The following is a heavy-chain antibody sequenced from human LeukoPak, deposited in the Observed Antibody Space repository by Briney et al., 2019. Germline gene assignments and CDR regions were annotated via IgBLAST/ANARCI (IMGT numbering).Heavy chain of an antibody. J-gene: IGHJ6*03. Sequence: SETLSLTCTVSGGSISSYYWSWIRQPPGKGLEWIGYIYYSGSTNYNPSLKSRVTISVDTSKNQFSLKLSSVTAADTAVYYCARDSSGWASGRNLRMSAYYYYYMDVWGKGTTVTVSS. CDR1: GGSISSYY. V-gene: IGHV4-59*01. CDR3: ARDSSGWASGRNLRMSAYYYYYMDV. D-gene: IGHD6-19*01. CDR2: IYYSGST.